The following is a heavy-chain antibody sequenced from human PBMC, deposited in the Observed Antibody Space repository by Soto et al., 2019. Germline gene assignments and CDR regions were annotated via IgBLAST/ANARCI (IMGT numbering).Heavy chain of an antibody. V-gene: IGHV3-64D*06. CDR1: GCTFSSFA. D-gene: IGHD3-22*01. CDR3: VKGEYYYDGSAYYPFDY. J-gene: IGHJ4*02. CDR2: ISSDGGTT. Sequence: GGPLRLSCSASGCTFSSFAMHWVRQAPGKGLEYVSAISSDGGTTYYADSMKGRFTISRDNSKNTAYLQMSSLRPEDTAAYYCVKGEYYYDGSAYYPFDYWGQGRMVTVSS.